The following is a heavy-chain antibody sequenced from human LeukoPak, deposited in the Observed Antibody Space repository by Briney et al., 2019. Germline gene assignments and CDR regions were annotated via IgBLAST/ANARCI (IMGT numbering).Heavy chain of an antibody. V-gene: IGHV3-21*01. D-gene: IGHD1-26*01. J-gene: IGHJ4*02. Sequence: GGSLRLSCAASGFTFSSYSMNWVRQAPGKGLEWVSSISSSTSYIYYADSVKGRFTISRDNAKNSLYLRMNSLRAEDTAVYYCARHPEVGATASFDYWGQGTLVTVSS. CDR2: ISSSTSYI. CDR3: ARHPEVGATASFDY. CDR1: GFTFSSYS.